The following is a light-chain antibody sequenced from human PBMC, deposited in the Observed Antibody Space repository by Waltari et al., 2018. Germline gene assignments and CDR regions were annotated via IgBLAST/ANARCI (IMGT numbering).Light chain of an antibody. V-gene: IGKV3-15*01. CDR1: QSVSSN. Sequence: EIVMTQPPATLSVSPGERATLSCRASQSVSSNLAWDQQKPGQAPRLLIYGASPRATGIPARFSGSGSGTEFTLTISSMQSEDFAVYYCQQYNNWPPLTFGGGTKVEIK. CDR2: GAS. CDR3: QQYNNWPPLT. J-gene: IGKJ4*01.